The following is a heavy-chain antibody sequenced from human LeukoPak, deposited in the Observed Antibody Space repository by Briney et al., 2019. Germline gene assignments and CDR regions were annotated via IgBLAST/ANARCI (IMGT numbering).Heavy chain of an antibody. D-gene: IGHD3-10*01. CDR1: GGSISSYY. J-gene: IGHJ4*02. CDR3: ARGIWFGELLPGDY. Sequence: SETLSLTCTASGGSISSYYWSWIRQPPGKGLEWIGYIYYSGGTNYNPALKRRATISVDTSKTQFSLKLSSGTAADTAVYYCARGIWFGELLPGDYWGQGTLVTVSS. V-gene: IGHV4-59*01. CDR2: IYYSGGT.